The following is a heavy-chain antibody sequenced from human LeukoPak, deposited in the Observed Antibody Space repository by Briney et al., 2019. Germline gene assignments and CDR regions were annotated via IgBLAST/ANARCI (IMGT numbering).Heavy chain of an antibody. CDR1: GYTFTSYG. Sequence: ASVKVSCKASGYTFTSYGISWVRQAPGQGLEWMGWISAYNGNTNYAQKLQGRVTMTTDTSTSTAYMELRSLRSDDTAVYYCARDRSIAAGVYDFWSGYPNFDYWGQGTLVTVSS. CDR2: ISAYNGNT. D-gene: IGHD3-3*01. V-gene: IGHV1-18*01. CDR3: ARDRSIAAGVYDFWSGYPNFDY. J-gene: IGHJ4*02.